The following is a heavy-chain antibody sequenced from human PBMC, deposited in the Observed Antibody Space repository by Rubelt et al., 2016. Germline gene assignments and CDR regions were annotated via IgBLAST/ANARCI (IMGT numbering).Heavy chain of an antibody. Sequence: QVQLQESGPGLVKPSETLSLTCTVSGVSINSYYWSWIRQSPVKGLEWIGYVFYTGNTNSNPSLKSRVSMSVDTCRNQFSLKLSSVTAADTAVYYCARASLGHYDFWSGDFNWFDPWGQGTLVTVSS. CDR2: VFYTGNT. CDR3: ARASLGHYDFWSGDFNWFDP. CDR1: GVSINSYY. V-gene: IGHV4-59*08. D-gene: IGHD3-3*01. J-gene: IGHJ5*02.